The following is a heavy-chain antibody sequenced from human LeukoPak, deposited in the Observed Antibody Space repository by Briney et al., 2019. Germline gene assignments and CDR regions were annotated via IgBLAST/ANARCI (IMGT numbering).Heavy chain of an antibody. J-gene: IGHJ4*02. CDR2: IGGRDSGT. CDR1: GFIFSNYA. Sequence: GGSLRLSCAASGFIFSNYAMSWVRQAPGKGLEWVSAIGGRDSGTYYADSVRGGFTVSRDDPKNTLYLQMNTLRAEDTAVYYCAKWGDYDILTGYYDSDYWGQGTLVTVSS. V-gene: IGHV3-23*01. D-gene: IGHD3-9*01. CDR3: AKWGDYDILTGYYDSDY.